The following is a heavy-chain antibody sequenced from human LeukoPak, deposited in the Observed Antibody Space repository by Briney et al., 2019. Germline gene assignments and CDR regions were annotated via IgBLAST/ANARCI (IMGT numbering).Heavy chain of an antibody. CDR1: GFTFRNYW. CDR3: ATYKNQPHTLFFDF. D-gene: IGHD1-1*01. Sequence: GGSLRLSCAASGFTFRNYWMNWVRQAPGKGLEWVANINEDGSEKNYVDSVKGRFTTSRDSARNSLSLQMNSLRSEDTAVYYCATYKNQPHTLFFDFWGQGALVTVSA. CDR2: INEDGSEK. J-gene: IGHJ4*02. V-gene: IGHV3-7*02.